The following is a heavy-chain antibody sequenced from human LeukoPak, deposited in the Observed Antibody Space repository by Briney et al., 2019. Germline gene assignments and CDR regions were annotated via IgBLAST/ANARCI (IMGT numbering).Heavy chain of an antibody. CDR1: GFTFSSYS. V-gene: IGHV3-21*01. J-gene: IGHJ4*02. CDR3: ARGRYGSGSHFDY. D-gene: IGHD3-10*01. Sequence: PGGSLRLSCAASGFTFSSYSMNWVRQAPGKGLEWVSSISSSSSYIYYADSVKGRFTISRDNAKNSLYLQMNSLRAEDTAVYHCARGRYGSGSHFDYWGQGTLVTVSS. CDR2: ISSSSSYI.